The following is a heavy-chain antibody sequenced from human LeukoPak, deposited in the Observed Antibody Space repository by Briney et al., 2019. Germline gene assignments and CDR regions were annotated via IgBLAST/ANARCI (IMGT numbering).Heavy chain of an antibody. CDR3: ARDFSQYYGSGSSGYFDY. CDR1: GFTFSSYT. CDR2: IYYSGST. J-gene: IGHJ4*02. V-gene: IGHV4-31*02. Sequence: LRLSCAASGFTFSSYTINWIRQHPGKGLEWIGYIYYSGSTYYNPSLKSRVTISVDTSKNQFSLKLSSVTAADTAVYYCARDFSQYYGSGSSGYFDYWGQGTLVTVSS. D-gene: IGHD3-10*01.